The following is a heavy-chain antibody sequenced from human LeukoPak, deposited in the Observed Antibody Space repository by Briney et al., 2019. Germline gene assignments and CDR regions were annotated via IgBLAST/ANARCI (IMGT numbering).Heavy chain of an antibody. Sequence: SSETLCLTCTVSGGSISSYYWSWIRQPPGKGLDWIGYISYPGSTNYNPSLNSRVTISIDTSKNQFSLKLSSVTAADTAVYYCARGVGELLSYYYYYYMDVWGKGTTVTISS. V-gene: IGHV4-59*01. J-gene: IGHJ6*03. CDR3: ARGVGELLSYYYYYYMDV. CDR2: ISYPGST. CDR1: GGSISSYY. D-gene: IGHD3-10*01.